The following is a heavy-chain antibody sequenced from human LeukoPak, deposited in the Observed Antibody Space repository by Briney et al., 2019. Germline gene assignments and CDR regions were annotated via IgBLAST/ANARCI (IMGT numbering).Heavy chain of an antibody. CDR3: ARRGYSGYGSTGMCWFDS. CDR2: ISAYSGNT. J-gene: IGHJ5*01. D-gene: IGHD5-12*01. CDR1: GYTFTSYG. V-gene: IGHV1-18*01. Sequence: GASVKVSCKASGYTFTSYGISWVRQAPGQGVEWMGWISAYSGNTNYAQKLEGRVTMTTDTSTRTAYMELRSLRSDDTAVYYCARRGYSGYGSTGMCWFDSWGQGTLVTVSS.